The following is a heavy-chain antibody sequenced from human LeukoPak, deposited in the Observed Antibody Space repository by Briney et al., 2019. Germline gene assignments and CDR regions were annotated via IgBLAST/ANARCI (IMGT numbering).Heavy chain of an antibody. CDR2: IHPGDSDT. D-gene: IGHD4-11*01. CDR3: ARRDSESHKYFDY. V-gene: IGHV5-51*01. J-gene: IGHJ4*02. Sequence: GESLKISCKGSGYTFTSYWIAWVRQMPGKGLEWMGIIHPGDSDTRYSPSFQGQVTISADKSISTAYLQWSSLKASDTAMYFCARRDSESHKYFDYWGQGTLAMVSS. CDR1: GYTFTSYW.